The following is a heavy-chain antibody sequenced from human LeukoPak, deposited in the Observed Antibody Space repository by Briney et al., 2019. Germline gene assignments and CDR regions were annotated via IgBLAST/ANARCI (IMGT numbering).Heavy chain of an antibody. V-gene: IGHV3-21*01. CDR1: GFTFSSYS. CDR2: ISSSSSYI. CDR3: ATSGSSGWYSGSRDY. Sequence: PGGSLRLSCAASGFTFSSYSMNWVRQVPGKGLEWVSSISSSSSYIYYADSVKGRFTISRDNAKNSLYLQMNSLRAEDTAVYYCATSGSSGWYSGSRDYWGQGTLVTVSS. J-gene: IGHJ4*02. D-gene: IGHD6-19*01.